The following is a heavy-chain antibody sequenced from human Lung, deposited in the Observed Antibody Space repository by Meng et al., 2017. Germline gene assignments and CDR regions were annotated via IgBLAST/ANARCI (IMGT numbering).Heavy chain of an antibody. J-gene: IGHJ4*02. D-gene: IGHD5-12*01. CDR1: GFTFSNAY. V-gene: IGHV3-15*01. Sequence: EVQLVESGGGLVKPVWSLRLSCEGSGFTFSNAYMTWVRQVPGKRLEWVGRIKSKPDGETIDYAAPVKGRFTISRDDSKNTVYLQMNSLKSEDTAVYYCSGHIDYWGQGTLVTVSS. CDR2: IKSKPDGETI. CDR3: SGHIDY.